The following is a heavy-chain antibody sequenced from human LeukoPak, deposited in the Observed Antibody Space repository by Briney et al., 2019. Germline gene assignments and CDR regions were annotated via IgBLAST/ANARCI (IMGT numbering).Heavy chain of an antibody. D-gene: IGHD2-15*01. Sequence: PGGSLRLSCASSGFTFDDYAMHWVREAPGKGLEWVSGISWNSGNIGYADSVKGRFTISRDNAKNSLYLQMNSLRPEDTALYYCAKDMASTGCSDGTCYRRYFDYWGQGTLDTVSS. CDR2: ISWNSGNI. V-gene: IGHV3-9*01. J-gene: IGHJ4*02. CDR1: GFTFDDYA. CDR3: AKDMASTGCSDGTCYRRYFDY.